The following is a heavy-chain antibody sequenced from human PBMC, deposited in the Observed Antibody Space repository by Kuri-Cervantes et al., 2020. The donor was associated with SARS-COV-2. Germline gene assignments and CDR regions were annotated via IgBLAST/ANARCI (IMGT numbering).Heavy chain of an antibody. D-gene: IGHD3-3*01. CDR3: ARAPLHYDFWSGGFDY. J-gene: IGHJ4*02. CDR2: IYYSGST. CDR1: GGSISSSSYY. Sequence: SCTVSGGSISSSSYYWGWIRQPPGKGLEWIGSIYYSGSTYYNPSLKSRVTISVDTSKNQFSLKLSSVTAADTAVYYCARAPLHYDFWSGGFDYWGQGTLVTVSS. V-gene: IGHV4-39*01.